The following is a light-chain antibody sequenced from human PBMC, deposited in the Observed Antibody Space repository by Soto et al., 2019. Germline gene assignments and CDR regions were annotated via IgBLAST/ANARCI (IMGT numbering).Light chain of an antibody. CDR2: AAS. V-gene: IGKV3-20*01. CDR1: QSVSSSY. CDR3: QQYGSSPRT. Sequence: EIVLTQSPGTLSLSPGERATLSCRASQSVSSSYLAWYQQKPGQAPRLLIYAASSRATGIPDRFSGSGSGTDFTLTISRREPEDFAVYYCQQYGSSPRTFGQGTKVEIK. J-gene: IGKJ1*01.